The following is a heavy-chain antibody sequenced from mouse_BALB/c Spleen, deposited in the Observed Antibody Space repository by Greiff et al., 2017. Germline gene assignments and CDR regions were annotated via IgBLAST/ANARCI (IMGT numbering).Heavy chain of an antibody. J-gene: IGHJ4*01. CDR2: IRNKANGYTT. D-gene: IGHD1-1*01. CDR1: GFTFTDYY. V-gene: IGHV7-3*02. CDR3: ARIGSRKSYYYAMDY. Sequence: VESGGGLVQPGGSLRLSCATSGFTFTDYYMSWVRQPPGKALEWLGFIRNKANGYTTEYSASVKGRFTISRDNSQSILYLQMNTLRAEDSATYYCARIGSRKSYYYAMDYWGQGTSVTVSS.